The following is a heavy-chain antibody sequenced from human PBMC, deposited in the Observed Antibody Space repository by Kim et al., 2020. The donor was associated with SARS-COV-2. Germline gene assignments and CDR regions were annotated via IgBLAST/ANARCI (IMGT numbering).Heavy chain of an antibody. Sequence: GGSLRLSCAASGFTFSSYGMHWVRQAPGKGLEWVAVIWYDGSNKYYADSVKGRFTISRDNSKNTLYLQMNSLRAEDTAVYYCARADGSYLADAFDIWGQGTMVTVSS. V-gene: IGHV3-33*01. CDR3: ARADGSYLADAFDI. D-gene: IGHD1-26*01. CDR1: GFTFSSYG. CDR2: IWYDGSNK. J-gene: IGHJ3*02.